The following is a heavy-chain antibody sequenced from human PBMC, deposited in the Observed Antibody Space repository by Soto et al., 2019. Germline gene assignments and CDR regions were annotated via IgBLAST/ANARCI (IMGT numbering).Heavy chain of an antibody. CDR2: ISAYNGNT. CDR3: ARDLRVRYFDWPLGFDP. Sequence: PGASLKISCKGSGYSFTSYGISWVRQAPGQGLEWMGWISAYNGNTNYAQKLQGRVTMTTDTSTSTAYMELRSLRSDDTAVYYCARDLRVRYFDWPLGFDPWGQGTLVTVSS. J-gene: IGHJ5*02. D-gene: IGHD3-9*01. CDR1: GYSFTSYG. V-gene: IGHV1-18*01.